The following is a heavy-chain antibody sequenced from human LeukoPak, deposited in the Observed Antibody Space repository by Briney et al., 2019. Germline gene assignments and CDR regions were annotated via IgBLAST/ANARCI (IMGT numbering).Heavy chain of an antibody. V-gene: IGHV4-59*01. Sequence: PSETLSLTCTVSGGSISSYYWSWIRQPPGKGLEWIGYIYYSGSTDYNPSLKSRVTISVDTSKNQFSLKLSSVTAADTAVYYCASTRIVSYYYYGMDVWGQGTTVTVSS. J-gene: IGHJ6*02. CDR3: ASTRIVSYYYYGMDV. D-gene: IGHD2-15*01. CDR1: GGSISSYY. CDR2: IYYSGST.